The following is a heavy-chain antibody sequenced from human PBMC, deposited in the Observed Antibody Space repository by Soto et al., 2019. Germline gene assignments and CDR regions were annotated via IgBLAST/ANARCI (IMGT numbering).Heavy chain of an antibody. D-gene: IGHD1-26*01. V-gene: IGHV3-30*18. J-gene: IGHJ6*02. CDR2: ISYDGSNK. Sequence: QVQLVESGGGVVQPGRSLRLSCAASGFTFSSYGMHWVRQAPGKGLEWVAVISYDGSNKYFADSVKGRFTISRDNYKTTLYLQMNSLRDEDTAVYYSAKPPIVGDETEGYKYGMDVWGQGTTVTVSS. CDR3: AKPPIVGDETEGYKYGMDV. CDR1: GFTFSSYG.